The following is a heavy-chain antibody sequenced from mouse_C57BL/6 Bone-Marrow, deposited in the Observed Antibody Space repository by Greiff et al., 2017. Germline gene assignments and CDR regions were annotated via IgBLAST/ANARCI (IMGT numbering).Heavy chain of an antibody. V-gene: IGHV1-64*01. Sequence: QVQLQQPGAELVKPGASVKLSCKASGYTFTSYWMHWVKQRPGQGLEWIGMIHPNSGSTNYNEKFKSKATLTVDKSSSTSYMQLSSLTSEDAAVYDCAIPYYGSSYQFAYWGQGTLVTVSA. CDR1: GYTFTSYW. D-gene: IGHD1-1*01. CDR3: AIPYYGSSYQFAY. J-gene: IGHJ3*01. CDR2: IHPNSGST.